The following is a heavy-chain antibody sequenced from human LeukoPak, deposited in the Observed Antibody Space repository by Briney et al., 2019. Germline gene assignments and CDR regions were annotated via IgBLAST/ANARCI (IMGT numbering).Heavy chain of an antibody. J-gene: IGHJ3*02. D-gene: IGHD6-19*01. Sequence: GGSLRLSCAASGFTFSSYSMNWVRQAPGKGLEWVSSISSSSSYIYYADSVKGRFTISRDNAKNSLYLQMNSLRAEDTAMYYCARDRDEKWLAQIAENDAFDIWGQGTMVTVSS. CDR1: GFTFSSYS. CDR3: ARDRDEKWLAQIAENDAFDI. V-gene: IGHV3-21*01. CDR2: ISSSSSYI.